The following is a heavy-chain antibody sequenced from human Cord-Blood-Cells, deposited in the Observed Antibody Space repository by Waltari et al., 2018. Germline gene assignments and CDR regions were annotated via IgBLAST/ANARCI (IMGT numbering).Heavy chain of an antibody. D-gene: IGHD4-17*01. CDR1: GFTFGDYA. CDR2: IRSKAYGGTT. CDR3: TRGRMTTVTTFDY. J-gene: IGHJ4*02. V-gene: IGHV3-49*05. Sequence: EVQLVESGGGLVKPGRYLRLSCTASGFTFGDYAMGWFRQAPGKGLEWVGFIRSKAYGGTTEYAASVKGRFTISRDDSKSIAYLQMNSLKTEDTAVYYCTRGRMTTVTTFDYWGQGTLVTVSS.